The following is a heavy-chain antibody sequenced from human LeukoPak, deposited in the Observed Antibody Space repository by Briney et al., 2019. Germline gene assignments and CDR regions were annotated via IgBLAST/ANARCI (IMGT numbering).Heavy chain of an antibody. V-gene: IGHV3-23*01. CDR2: ISVSGDST. Sequence: GGSLRLSCAASGFTFSSYAMSWVRQAPGKGLEWVSAISVSGDSTYYADSVKGRFTISRDNSKNTLYLQMNSLRAEDTAVYYCAKDLLTSVGATNFDYWGQGTLVTVSS. D-gene: IGHD1-26*01. CDR3: AKDLLTSVGATNFDY. J-gene: IGHJ4*02. CDR1: GFTFSSYA.